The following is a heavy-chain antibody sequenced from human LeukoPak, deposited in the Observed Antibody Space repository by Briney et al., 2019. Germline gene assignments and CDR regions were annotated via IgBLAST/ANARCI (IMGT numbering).Heavy chain of an antibody. D-gene: IGHD2-2*01. V-gene: IGHV1-46*01. CDR1: GYTFTSYY. J-gene: IGHJ4*02. CDR2: INPSGGST. CDR3: ARAGRIVVVPAALGY. Sequence: GASVKVSCKASGYTFTSYYMHWVRQAPGQGLEWMGIINPSGGSTSYAQKFQGRVTMTRDTSTGTVYMELSSLRSEDTAVYYCARAGRIVVVPAALGYWGQGTLVTVSS.